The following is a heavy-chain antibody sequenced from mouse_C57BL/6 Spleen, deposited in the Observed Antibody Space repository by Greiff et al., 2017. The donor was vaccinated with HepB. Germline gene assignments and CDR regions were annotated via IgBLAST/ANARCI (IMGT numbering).Heavy chain of an antibody. CDR3: VYYGYDGYYFDY. J-gene: IGHJ2*01. CDR2: INPSTGGT. V-gene: IGHV1-42*01. Sequence: EVQGVESGPELVKPGASVKISCKASGYSFTGYYMNWVKQSPEKSLEWIGEINPSTGGTTYNQKFKAKATLTVDKSSSTAYMQLKSLTSEDSAVYYCVYYGYDGYYFDYWGQGTTLTVSS. CDR1: GYSFTGYY. D-gene: IGHD2-2*01.